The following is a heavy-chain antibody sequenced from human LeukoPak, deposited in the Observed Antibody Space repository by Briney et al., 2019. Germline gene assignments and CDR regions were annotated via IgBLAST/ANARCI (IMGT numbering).Heavy chain of an antibody. CDR3: AKRLNYIAAVDP. CDR1: GFTFSSYA. Sequence: GGSLRLSCAASGFTFSSYAMGWVRQAPGKGLEWVSAISGSDGGTYYADSVKGRFTISRDNSKNTLYLQMNSLRAEDTAVYYCAKRLNYIAAVDPWGQGTLVTVSS. CDR2: ISGSDGGT. J-gene: IGHJ5*02. V-gene: IGHV3-23*01. D-gene: IGHD6-13*01.